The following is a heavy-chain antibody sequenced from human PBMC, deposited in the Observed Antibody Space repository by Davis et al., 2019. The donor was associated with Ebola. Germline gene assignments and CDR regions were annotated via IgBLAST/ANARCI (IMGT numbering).Heavy chain of an antibody. CDR2: ISAYNGNT. V-gene: IGHV1-18*01. Sequence: SVNVSCKASGYTFTSYGISWVRQAPGQGLEWMGWISAYNGNTNYAQTLQGRVTMTTDTSTTTTFMELGSLRSDDTAVYFCAAGRAYRDYEDYFDYYGMDVWGPGTTVTVSS. CDR3: AAGRAYRDYEDYFDYYGMDV. J-gene: IGHJ6*02. CDR1: GYTFTSYG. D-gene: IGHD4-17*01.